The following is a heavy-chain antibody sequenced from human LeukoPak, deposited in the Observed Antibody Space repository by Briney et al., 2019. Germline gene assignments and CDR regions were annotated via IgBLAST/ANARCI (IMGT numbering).Heavy chain of an antibody. J-gene: IGHJ4*02. CDR3: ARAYCVGDCTVLHIYFDN. Sequence: GGSLRLSCAASGFTVSSNYMSWVRQAPGKGLEWVSVIYSGGSTYYADSVKGRFTISRDNSKNTLYLQMNSLRAEDTAVYYCARAYCVGDCTVLHIYFDNWGQGTLVTVSS. CDR1: GFTVSSNY. V-gene: IGHV3-66*01. CDR2: IYSGGST. D-gene: IGHD2-21*02.